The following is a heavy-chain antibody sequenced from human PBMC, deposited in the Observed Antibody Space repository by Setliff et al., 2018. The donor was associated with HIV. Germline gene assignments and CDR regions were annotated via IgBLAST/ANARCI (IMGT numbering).Heavy chain of an antibody. Sequence: GESLKISCKGSGHSFTSYWIGWVRQMPGNGLEWMGIIYPGDSDTRYSPSFQGQVTISADKSINTAYLQWSSLQASDTAMYYCARRASKASLDYWGQGTLVTVSS. CDR2: IYPGDSDT. CDR1: GHSFTSYW. V-gene: IGHV5-51*01. CDR3: ARRASKASLDY. J-gene: IGHJ4*02.